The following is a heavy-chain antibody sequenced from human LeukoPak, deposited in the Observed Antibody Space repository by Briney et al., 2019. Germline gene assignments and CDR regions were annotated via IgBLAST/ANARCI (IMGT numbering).Heavy chain of an antibody. D-gene: IGHD3-22*01. V-gene: IGHV1-69*05. CDR3: ARYYYDSSGYYSNAFDI. CDR2: IIPIFGTA. CDR1: GGTFSSYA. J-gene: IGHJ3*02. Sequence: ASVKVSCKASGGTFSSYAISWVRQAPGQGLEWMGRIIPIFGTANYAQKFQGRVTITMDESTSTAYMELSSLRSEDTAVYYCARYYYDSSGYYSNAFDIWGQGTMVTVSS.